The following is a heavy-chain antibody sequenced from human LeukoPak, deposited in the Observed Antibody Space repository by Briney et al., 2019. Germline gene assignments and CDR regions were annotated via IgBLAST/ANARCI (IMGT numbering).Heavy chain of an antibody. CDR1: GFTFSTYS. V-gene: IGHV3-21*01. J-gene: IGHJ4*02. CDR3: ATDGRSSGWYGFDY. Sequence: GGSLTLFCAASGFTFSTYSMNWVRHAPGKGLEWVLSITSPVGRIYYADSLKGRITISRDNARSTLYLQMNSLRAEDTAVYYCATDGRSSGWYGFDYWGQGILVSVSS. D-gene: IGHD6-19*01. CDR2: ITSPVGRI.